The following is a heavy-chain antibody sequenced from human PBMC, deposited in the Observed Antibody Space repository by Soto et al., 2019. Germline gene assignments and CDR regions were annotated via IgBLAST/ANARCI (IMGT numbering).Heavy chain of an antibody. CDR3: AKGGQSYDY. D-gene: IGHD3-10*01. V-gene: IGHV3-23*01. CDR2: ISTSVGST. Sequence: GSLRLSCAASGFTFSTYAMSWVRQAPGKGLEWVSAISTSVGSTYYTDSVKGRFTISRDNSKNTLYLQMNSLRAEDTAVYYCAKGGQSYDYWGQGTLVTVSS. J-gene: IGHJ4*02. CDR1: GFTFSTYA.